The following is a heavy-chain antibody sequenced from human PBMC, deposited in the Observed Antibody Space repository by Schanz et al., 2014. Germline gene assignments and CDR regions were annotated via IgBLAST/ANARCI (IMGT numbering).Heavy chain of an antibody. CDR2: ISGSGNTI. J-gene: IGHJ4*02. Sequence: VQLVESGGGVVQPGRSLRLSCGASGFTFSDYGTHWVRQAPGKGLEWLSYISGSGNTIYYADSVKGRFTISRDNAKNSLSLQMSSLRAEDTAVYYCARGTPFLCDYWGQGTLVTVSS. V-gene: IGHV3-48*01. CDR1: GFTFSDYG. D-gene: IGHD3-16*01. CDR3: ARGTPFLCDY.